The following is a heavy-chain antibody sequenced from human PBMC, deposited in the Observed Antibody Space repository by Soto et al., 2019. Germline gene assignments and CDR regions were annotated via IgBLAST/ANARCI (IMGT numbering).Heavy chain of an antibody. Sequence: GGSLRLSCTGSGFTFGAYTISWVRQAPGKGLEWVGSIRSTVYGPTPDVAASLRGRFTVSRDDSNDTAYLHMNNLRNEDAAIYYCTRIKEWMIRRRFHYYGMDVWGQGTKVTVSS. CDR2: IRSTVYGPTP. CDR3: TRIKEWMIRRRFHYYGMDV. J-gene: IGHJ6*02. CDR1: GFTFGAYT. D-gene: IGHD3-10*01. V-gene: IGHV3-49*04.